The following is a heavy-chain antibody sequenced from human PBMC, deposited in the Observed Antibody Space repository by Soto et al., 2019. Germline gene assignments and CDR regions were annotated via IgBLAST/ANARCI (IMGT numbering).Heavy chain of an antibody. CDR2: ISAYNGIT. Sequence: DSVKVSCKASGYTFTSYGISWVRQAPGQGXEWMGWISAYNGITNYAQKLQGRVTMTTDTSTGTAYMELRSLRSDDTAVYYCARDPGSSTSCYLCYYYGMDVWGQGTTVTVSS. D-gene: IGHD2-2*01. CDR3: ARDPGSSTSCYLCYYYGMDV. CDR1: GYTFTSYG. J-gene: IGHJ6*02. V-gene: IGHV1-18*04.